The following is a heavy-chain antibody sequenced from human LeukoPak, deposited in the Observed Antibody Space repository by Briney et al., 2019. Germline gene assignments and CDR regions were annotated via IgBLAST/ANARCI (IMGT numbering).Heavy chain of an antibody. J-gene: IGHJ4*02. CDR1: GYTLTGYY. Sequence: ASVKVSCKASGYTLTGYYMHWVRQAPGQGLEWMGRINPNSGGTNYAQKFQGRVTMTRDTSISTAYMELSRLRSDDTAVYYCAREYDSSGYYGYWGQGTLVTVSS. D-gene: IGHD3-22*01. V-gene: IGHV1-2*06. CDR3: AREYDSSGYYGY. CDR2: INPNSGGT.